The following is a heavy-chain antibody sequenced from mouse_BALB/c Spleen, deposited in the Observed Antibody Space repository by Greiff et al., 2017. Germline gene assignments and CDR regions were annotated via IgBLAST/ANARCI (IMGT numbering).Heavy chain of an antibody. D-gene: IGHD2-4*01. Sequence: EVKLMESGGGLVKPGGSLKLSCAASGFTFSSYAMSWVRQTPEKRLEWVASISSGGSTYYPDSVKGRFTISRDNARNILYLQMSSLRSEDTAMYYCARGPTMITTVYAMDYWGQGTSVTVSS. CDR2: ISSGGST. CDR3: ARGPTMITTVYAMDY. J-gene: IGHJ4*01. V-gene: IGHV5-6-5*01. CDR1: GFTFSSYA.